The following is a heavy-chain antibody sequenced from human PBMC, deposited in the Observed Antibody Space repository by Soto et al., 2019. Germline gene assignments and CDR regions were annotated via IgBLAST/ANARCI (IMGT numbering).Heavy chain of an antibody. V-gene: IGHV4-30-4*01. J-gene: IGHJ5*02. CDR1: GGSIRSGDYY. CDR3: ARGTNYYNSARGWFEP. Sequence: PSETLSLTCTVSGGSIRSGDYYWSWIRQPPGKGLEWIGYIYYSGGTYYNPSLKSRLTISVDTSKNQFSLKLSSVTAADTAVYYCARGTNYYNSARGWFEPWGQGTLVTV. CDR2: IYYSGGT. D-gene: IGHD3-10*01.